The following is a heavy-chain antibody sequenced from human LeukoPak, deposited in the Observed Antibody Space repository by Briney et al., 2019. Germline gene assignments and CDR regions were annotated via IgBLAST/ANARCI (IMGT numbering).Heavy chain of an antibody. CDR3: ARDRGYSYGHFDY. CDR1: GGSISSGGYS. Sequence: SETLSLTCAVSGGSISSGGYSWSWIRQPPGKGLEWIGYIYHSGSTYSNPSLKSRVTISVDTSKNQFSLKLSSVTAAATAVYYCARDRGYSYGHFDYWGQGTLVTVSS. V-gene: IGHV4-30-2*01. J-gene: IGHJ4*02. D-gene: IGHD5-18*01. CDR2: IYHSGST.